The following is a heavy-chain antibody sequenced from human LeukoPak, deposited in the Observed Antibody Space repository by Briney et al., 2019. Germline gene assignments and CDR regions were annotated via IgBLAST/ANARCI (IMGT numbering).Heavy chain of an antibody. D-gene: IGHD6-13*01. CDR3: AREYSSSWYENAFDI. Sequence: SETLSLTCTVSGGSISSSSYYWGWIRQPPGKGLEWIGSIYYSGSTNYNPSLKSRVTMSVDTSKNQFSLKLSSVTAADTAVYYCAREYSSSWYENAFDIWGQGTMVTVSS. CDR2: IYYSGST. J-gene: IGHJ3*02. V-gene: IGHV4-39*07. CDR1: GGSISSSSYY.